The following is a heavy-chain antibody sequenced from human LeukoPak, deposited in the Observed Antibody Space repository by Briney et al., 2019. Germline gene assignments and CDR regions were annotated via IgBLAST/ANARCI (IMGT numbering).Heavy chain of an antibody. V-gene: IGHV3-30*02. Sequence: GESLKISCAASGFTFSSYGMHWVRQAPGKGLEWVAFIRYDGSNKYYADSVKGRFTISRDNSKNTLYLQMNSLRAEDTAVYYCAKARELVPAASGKYYFDYWGQGTLVTVSS. CDR2: IRYDGSNK. CDR1: GFTFSSYG. J-gene: IGHJ4*02. CDR3: AKARELVPAASGKYYFDY. D-gene: IGHD2-2*01.